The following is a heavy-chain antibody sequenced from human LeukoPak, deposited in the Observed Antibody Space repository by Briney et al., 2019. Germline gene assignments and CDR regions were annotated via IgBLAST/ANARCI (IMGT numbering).Heavy chain of an antibody. CDR1: GGSISSGDYY. CDR3: ARGFPDFWSGYYKPYYYMDV. D-gene: IGHD3-3*01. CDR2: IYYSGST. V-gene: IGHV4-30-4*01. Sequence: SETLSLTCTVSGGSISSGDYYWSWIRQPPGKGLEWIGYIYYSGSTYYNPSLKSRVTISVDTSKNQFSLKLSSVTAADTAAYYCARGFPDFWSGYYKPYYYMDVWGKGTTVTVSS. J-gene: IGHJ6*03.